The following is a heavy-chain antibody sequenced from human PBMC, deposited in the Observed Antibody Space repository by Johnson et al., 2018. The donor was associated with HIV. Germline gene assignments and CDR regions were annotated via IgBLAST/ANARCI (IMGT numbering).Heavy chain of an antibody. CDR1: GFSFGDYT. Sequence: VQLVESGGGLMQPGRSLRLSCVASGFSFGDYTLNWLRQPPGKGLEWVGFIRSKAYGGTTHFAASVKGRFIISRDDSKSIAYLQMNSLKTEDTAVYYCARDRAWYSTTWSGAFDIWGQGTMVTVSS. V-gene: IGHV3-49*03. CDR3: ARDRAWYSTTWSGAFDI. J-gene: IGHJ3*02. D-gene: IGHD6-13*01. CDR2: IRSKAYGGTT.